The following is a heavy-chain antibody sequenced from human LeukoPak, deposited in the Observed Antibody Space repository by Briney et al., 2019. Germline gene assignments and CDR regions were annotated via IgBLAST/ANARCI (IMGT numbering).Heavy chain of an antibody. V-gene: IGHV3-21*01. CDR1: GFTISGYW. CDR3: ARDTYYYDSSEPYYGMDV. J-gene: IGHJ6*02. Sequence: GGSLRLSCAASGFTISGYWTNWVRQAPGKGLEWVSSISSSSSYIYYADSVKGRFTISRDNAKNSLYLQMNSLRAEDTAVYYCARDTYYYDSSEPYYGMDVWGQGTTVTVSS. D-gene: IGHD3-22*01. CDR2: ISSSSSYI.